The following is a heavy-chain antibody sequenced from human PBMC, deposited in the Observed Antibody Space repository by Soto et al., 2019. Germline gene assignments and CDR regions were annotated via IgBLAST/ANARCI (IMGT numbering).Heavy chain of an antibody. D-gene: IGHD6-6*01. V-gene: IGHV4-31*03. CDR1: GGSISSGDYC. J-gene: IGHJ4*02. Sequence: QVQLQESGPGLVKPSQTLLLTCTVSGGSISSGDYCWSWIRQHPGKGLEWIGYVRYSVSTDYNPSRKSRVTISVDTYKNHFSLKLSSVTAADTAVYYCARGIAARWGFDYWGQGTLVTVSS. CDR2: VRYSVST. CDR3: ARGIAARWGFDY.